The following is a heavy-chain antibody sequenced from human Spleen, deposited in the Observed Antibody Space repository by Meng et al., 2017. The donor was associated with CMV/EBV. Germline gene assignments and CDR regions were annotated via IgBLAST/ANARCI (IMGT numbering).Heavy chain of an antibody. J-gene: IGHJ4*02. CDR2: ISSSSSYI. Sequence: GGSLRLSCAASEFTFSSYSMNWVRQAPGKGLEWVSSISSSSSYIYYADSVKGRFTISRDNAKNSLYLQMNSLRAEDTAVYYCARDQARGIPGVDYWGQGTLVTVSS. CDR3: ARDQARGIPGVDY. V-gene: IGHV3-21*01. D-gene: IGHD6-13*01. CDR1: EFTFSSYS.